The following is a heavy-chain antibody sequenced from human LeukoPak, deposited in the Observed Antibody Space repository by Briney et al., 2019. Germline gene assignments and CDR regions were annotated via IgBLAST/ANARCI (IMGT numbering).Heavy chain of an antibody. J-gene: IGHJ4*02. CDR2: ISYDGSNK. D-gene: IGHD3-16*01. CDR3: ARDPLWEGYFLY. V-gene: IGHV3-30*01. CDR1: GFTFSSYA. Sequence: GRSLRLSCAASGFTFSSYAMHWVRQAPGKGLEWVAVISYDGSNKYYADSGKGGFTISRDNSKNTLYLQMNSLRAEDTAVYYVARDPLWEGYFLYWGQGTLVTVSS.